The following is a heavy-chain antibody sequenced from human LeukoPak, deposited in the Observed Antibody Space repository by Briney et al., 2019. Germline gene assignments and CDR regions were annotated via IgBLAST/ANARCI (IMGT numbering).Heavy chain of an antibody. CDR2: ISAYNGNT. V-gene: IGHV1-18*01. CDR1: GYTFTSYG. CDR3: ARERVPNYYDSSGYYYTFDY. J-gene: IGHJ4*02. Sequence: ASVKVSCKASGYTFTSYGISWVRQAPGQGLEWMGWISAYNGNTNYAQKLQGRVTMTTDTSTSTAYMELRSLRSDDTAVYYCARERVPNYYDSSGYYYTFDYWGQGTLVTVSS. D-gene: IGHD3-22*01.